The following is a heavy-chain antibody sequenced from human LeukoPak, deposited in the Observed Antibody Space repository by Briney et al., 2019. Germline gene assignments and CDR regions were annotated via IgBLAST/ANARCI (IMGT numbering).Heavy chain of an antibody. CDR1: GFTFSNYW. J-gene: IGHJ4*02. CDR2: IKQDGNQS. CDR3: ARDYSASGSFDY. Sequence: GGSLRLSCAASGFTFSNYWVNWVRQAPGKGLEWLANIKQDGNQSHYVDSVKGRFTISRDNAKNSLYLQMNTLRAEDTAVYYCARDYSASGSFDYWGQGTLVTVSS. D-gene: IGHD3-10*01. V-gene: IGHV3-7*01.